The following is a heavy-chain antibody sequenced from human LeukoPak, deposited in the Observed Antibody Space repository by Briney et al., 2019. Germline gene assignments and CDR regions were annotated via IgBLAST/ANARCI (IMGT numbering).Heavy chain of an antibody. V-gene: IGHV4-59*01. CDR2: IYYSGST. J-gene: IGHJ6*03. Sequence: SETPSLTCTISVGSISNNYWSWIRQPPGKGLEWIGYIYYSGSTNYNPSLKSRVTISVDTSKNQFSLKLSSVTAADTAVYYCARAIIVVVPAATRYYYYMDVWGKGTTVTVSS. CDR1: VGSISNNY. CDR3: ARAIIVVVPAATRYYYYMDV. D-gene: IGHD2-2*01.